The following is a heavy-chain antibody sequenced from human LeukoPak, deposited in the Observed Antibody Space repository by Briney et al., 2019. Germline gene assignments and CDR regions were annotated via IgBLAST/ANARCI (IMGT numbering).Heavy chain of an antibody. D-gene: IGHD3-22*01. CDR3: ARGRSGYPV. J-gene: IGHJ4*02. Sequence: SETLSLTCTVSGGSISSSSYYWGWIRQPPGKGLEWIGSIYYSGSTYYNPSLKSRVTISVDTSKNQFSLKLSSVTAADTAVYYCARGRSGYPVWGQGTLVTVSS. CDR1: GGSISSSSYY. V-gene: IGHV4-39*01. CDR2: IYYSGST.